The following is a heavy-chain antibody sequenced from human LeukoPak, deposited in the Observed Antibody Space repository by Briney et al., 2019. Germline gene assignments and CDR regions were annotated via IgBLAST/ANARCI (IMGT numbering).Heavy chain of an antibody. Sequence: GRSLRLSCAASGFTFSSYAMHWVRQAPGQGLEWVAGISDDRSNKYYADSVKGRFTISRDNSKNTLYLQMNSLRAEDTAVYYCARDSPFCSSTSCHGGYYGMDVWGKGTTVTVSS. J-gene: IGHJ6*04. V-gene: IGHV3-30-3*01. D-gene: IGHD2-2*01. CDR3: ARDSPFCSSTSCHGGYYGMDV. CDR1: GFTFSSYA. CDR2: ISDDRSNK.